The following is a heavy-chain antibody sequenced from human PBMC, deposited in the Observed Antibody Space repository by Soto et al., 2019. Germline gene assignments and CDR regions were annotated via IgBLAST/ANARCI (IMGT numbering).Heavy chain of an antibody. CDR3: ATDDPLRVETSEYYFDY. J-gene: IGHJ4*02. CDR2: FDPEDGET. Sequence: QVQLVQSGAEVKRPGASVKVSCKVSGYTLTELSMHWVRQAPGKGFEWMGAFDPEDGETIYAQKFQGRVTMTEDTSTDTAYMELSSLRSEDTAVYYCATDDPLRVETSEYYFDYWGQGTLVTVSS. D-gene: IGHD3-3*01. CDR1: GYTLTELS. V-gene: IGHV1-24*01.